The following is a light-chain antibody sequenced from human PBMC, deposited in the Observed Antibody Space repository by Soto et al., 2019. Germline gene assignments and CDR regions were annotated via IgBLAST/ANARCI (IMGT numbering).Light chain of an antibody. V-gene: IGLV4-69*01. CDR1: SGHSNYA. CDR3: QTWGSGIVV. Sequence: QPVLTQSPSASASLGASVKLTCTLRSGHSNYAIAWHQQQSEKGPRYLMKLNSDGSHSKGDGIPDRFSGSSSGAERYLTISSLQSEDEADYYCQTWGSGIVVFGGGTQLTVL. J-gene: IGLJ2*01. CDR2: LNSDGSH.